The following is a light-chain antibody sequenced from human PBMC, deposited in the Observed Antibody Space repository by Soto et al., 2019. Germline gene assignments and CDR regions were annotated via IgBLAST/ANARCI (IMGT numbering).Light chain of an antibody. CDR2: EVT. CDR1: SSDFGAYNY. V-gene: IGLV2-14*01. Sequence: QPVLTQPASVSGSPGQSITISCTGTSSDFGAYNYVSWYQHHPGKVPKLLIYEVTNRPSGVSDRLSGSKSGNTASLTISGLQAEDEADYYCSSKRDSSTLFVFGTGTKVTVL. J-gene: IGLJ1*01. CDR3: SSKRDSSTLFV.